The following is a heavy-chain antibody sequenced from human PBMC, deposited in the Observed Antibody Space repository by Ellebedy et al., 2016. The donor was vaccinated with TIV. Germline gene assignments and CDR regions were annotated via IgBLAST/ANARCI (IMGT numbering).Heavy chain of an antibody. V-gene: IGHV3-23*01. D-gene: IGHD5-18*01. J-gene: IGHJ4*02. Sequence: GESLKISCAASGFTFSRYAMTWVRQAPGKGLEWVSGIVGNGAQRYADPVKGRFTISRDNSKNTVDLQMNSLRAEDTAVYFCAKDRTPGDGYWVFDYWGQGTLVTVSS. CDR3: AKDRTPGDGYWVFDY. CDR1: GFTFSRYA. CDR2: IVGNGA.